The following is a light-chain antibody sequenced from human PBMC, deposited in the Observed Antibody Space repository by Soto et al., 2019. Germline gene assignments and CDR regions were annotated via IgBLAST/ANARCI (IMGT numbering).Light chain of an antibody. V-gene: IGLV2-14*01. CDR3: GSYASATLI. CDR2: EVT. Sequence: QSVLTQPASVSGSPGQSITISCTGTRNDIGAYNYVSWYQQYPGKVPTLLIYEVTFRPSGVSNRFSGSKSGNTASLTISGLQTEDEADYYCGSYASATLIFGGGTKLTVL. J-gene: IGLJ2*01. CDR1: RNDIGAYNY.